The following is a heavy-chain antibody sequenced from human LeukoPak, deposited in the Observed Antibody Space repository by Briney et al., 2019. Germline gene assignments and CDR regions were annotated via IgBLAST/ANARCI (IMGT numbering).Heavy chain of an antibody. D-gene: IGHD3-9*01. CDR2: ISSSSSYI. Sequence: PGGSLRLSCAASGFTFSSYSMNWVRQAPGKGLEWDSSISSSSSYIYYADSVKGRFTISRDNAKNSLYLQMNSLRAEDTAVYYCARSTGDYDILTGFYYFDYWGQGTLVTVSS. CDR1: GFTFSSYS. J-gene: IGHJ4*02. V-gene: IGHV3-21*01. CDR3: ARSTGDYDILTGFYYFDY.